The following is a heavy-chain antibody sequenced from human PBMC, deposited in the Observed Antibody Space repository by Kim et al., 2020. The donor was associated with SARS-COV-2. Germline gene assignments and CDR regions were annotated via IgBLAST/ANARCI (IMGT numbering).Heavy chain of an antibody. D-gene: IGHD3-3*01. CDR1: GLNFGAYA. Sequence: GGSLRLSCPASGLNFGAYAMAWVRQVPGKGLEWVSAISGSGGGTYYGDSVMGRVTVSRDNSKNTHFLQMTSLRAEDSAIYYCAKMLSFYEFPRGGMDDWG. J-gene: IGHJ6*01. CDR2: ISGSGGGT. V-gene: IGHV3-23*01. CDR3: AKMLSFYEFPRGGMDD.